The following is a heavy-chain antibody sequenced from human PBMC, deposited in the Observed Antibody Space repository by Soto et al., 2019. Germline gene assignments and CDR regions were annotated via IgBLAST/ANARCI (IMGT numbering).Heavy chain of an antibody. Sequence: QVQLVESGGGVVQPGRSLRLSCAASGFTFRNYDMHWVRQAPGKGLEWVAVISYDENNRYYTDSVKGRFTISRDNSKNMLYLQVNSLRPEDTAVYYCARAMDTAMASKDNWFDPWGQGTLVTVSS. D-gene: IGHD5-18*01. J-gene: IGHJ5*02. CDR2: ISYDENNR. CDR1: GFTFRNYD. V-gene: IGHV3-30-3*01. CDR3: ARAMDTAMASKDNWFDP.